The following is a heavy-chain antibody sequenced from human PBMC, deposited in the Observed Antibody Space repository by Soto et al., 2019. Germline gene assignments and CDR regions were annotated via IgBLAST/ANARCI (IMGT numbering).Heavy chain of an antibody. V-gene: IGHV1-18*01. J-gene: IGHJ3*02. Sequence: ASVKVSCKASGGTFSSYAISWVRQAPGQGLEWMGGISAYNGNTNYAQKRQGRVTMTTDTTTGTSDMELRSLRSDDTAVYYFASDGHGGAVVPASKTFDIWGQGTMVTVSS. D-gene: IGHD2-21*02. CDR3: ASDGHGGAVVPASKTFDI. CDR2: ISAYNGNT. CDR1: GGTFSSYA.